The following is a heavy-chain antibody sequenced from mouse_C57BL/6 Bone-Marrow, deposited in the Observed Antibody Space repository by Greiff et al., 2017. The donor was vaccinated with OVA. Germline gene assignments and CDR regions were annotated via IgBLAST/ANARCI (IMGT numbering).Heavy chain of an antibody. CDR2: INPYNGGT. D-gene: IGHD1-1*01. CDR1: GYTFTDYY. V-gene: IGHV1-19*01. CDR3: ARSATVVATPLDY. J-gene: IGHJ2*01. Sequence: EVQLQQSGPVLVKPGASVKMSCKASGYTFTDYYMNWVKQSHGKSLEWIGVINPYNGGTSYNQKFKGKATLTVDKSSSTAYMELNSLTSEDSAVYYCARSATVVATPLDYWGQGTTLTVSS.